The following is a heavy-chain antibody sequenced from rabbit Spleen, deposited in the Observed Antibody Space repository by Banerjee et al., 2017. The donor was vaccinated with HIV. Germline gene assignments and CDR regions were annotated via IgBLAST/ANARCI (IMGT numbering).Heavy chain of an antibody. Sequence: QSLEESGGGLVKPGASLTLTCKASGFSFNSGYDMCWVRQAPGKGLEWIACIAAVSSGDTYSATWAKGRFTISKTSSTTVTLQMTSLTAADTATYFCARDSGSSFSSYGMDLWGPGTLVTVS. CDR2: IAAVSSGDT. J-gene: IGHJ6*01. CDR3: ARDSGSSFSSYGMDL. D-gene: IGHD8-1*01. V-gene: IGHV1S40*01. CDR1: GFSFNSGYD.